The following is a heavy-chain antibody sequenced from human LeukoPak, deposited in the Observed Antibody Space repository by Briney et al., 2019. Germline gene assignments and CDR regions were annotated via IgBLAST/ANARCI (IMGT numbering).Heavy chain of an antibody. V-gene: IGHV1-24*01. CDR3: ATAKNFWSGYYPLYAFDI. CDR2: FDPEDGET. Sequence: ASVKVSCKVSGYTLTELSMHWVRQAPGKGLEWMGGFDPEDGETIYAQEFQGRVTMTEDTSTDTAYMELSSLRSEDTAVYYCATAKNFWSGYYPLYAFDIWGQGTMVTVSS. D-gene: IGHD3-3*01. J-gene: IGHJ3*02. CDR1: GYTLTELS.